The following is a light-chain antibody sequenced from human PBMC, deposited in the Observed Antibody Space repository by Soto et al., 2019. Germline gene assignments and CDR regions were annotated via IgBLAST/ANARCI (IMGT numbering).Light chain of an antibody. CDR2: GAS. CDR1: QGTSSY. V-gene: IGKV1-9*01. J-gene: IGKJ5*01. CDR3: QQLNAYPLT. Sequence: IQLTESPSFLSASIGDRVIITFLASQGTSSYLAWFQQKRGRAPKFLIYGASTLQSGVPARFSGSGYGTDVNLTISNLQTADFATYYCQQLNAYPLTFGQGTRLEI.